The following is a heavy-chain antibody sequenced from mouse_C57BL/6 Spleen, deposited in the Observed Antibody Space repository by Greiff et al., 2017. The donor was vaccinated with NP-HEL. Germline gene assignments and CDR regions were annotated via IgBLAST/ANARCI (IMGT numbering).Heavy chain of an antibody. Sequence: EVQGVESGGGLVQPGGSMKLSCVASGFTFSNYWMNWVRQSPEKGLEWVAQIRLKSDNYATHYAESVKGRFTISRDDSKSSVYLQMNNLRAEDTGIYYCTDYDYLCWGQGTTLTVSS. D-gene: IGHD2-4*01. CDR2: IRLKSDNYAT. J-gene: IGHJ2*01. CDR1: GFTFSNYW. CDR3: TDYDYLC. V-gene: IGHV6-3*01.